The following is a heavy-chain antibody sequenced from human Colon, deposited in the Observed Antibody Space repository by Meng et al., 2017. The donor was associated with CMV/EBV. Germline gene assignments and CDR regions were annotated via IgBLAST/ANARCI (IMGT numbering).Heavy chain of an antibody. CDR2: INSRGTPI. V-gene: IGHV3-48*03. CDR3: ATSGYRSGWNGFDY. J-gene: IGHJ4*02. CDR1: GFAFSNYE. D-gene: IGHD6-19*01. Sequence: GGSLRLSCVASGFAFSNYEMNWVRQAPGKGLEWISYINSRGTPIYYADSVKGRFTISKDNAKNSLYLQMNSLRGEDTGIYYCATSGYRSGWNGFDYWGQGTLVTVSS.